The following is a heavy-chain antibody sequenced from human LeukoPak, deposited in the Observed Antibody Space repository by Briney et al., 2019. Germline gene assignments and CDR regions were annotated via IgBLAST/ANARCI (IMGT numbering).Heavy chain of an antibody. V-gene: IGHV1-18*01. CDR3: ARAWDRLVFDY. D-gene: IGHD1-26*01. Sequence: ASVKVSCKASGHTFIRYSIKWVRQAPGQGLEWMGRISAYNGNTNYAQKLQGRVTMTTDTSTSTAYMELRSLRSDDTAVYFCARAWDRLVFDYWGQGTLVTVFS. J-gene: IGHJ4*02. CDR2: ISAYNGNT. CDR1: GHTFIRYS.